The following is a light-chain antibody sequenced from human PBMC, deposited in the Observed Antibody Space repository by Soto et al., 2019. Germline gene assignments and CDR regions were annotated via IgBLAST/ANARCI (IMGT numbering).Light chain of an antibody. CDR1: SGYSNYN. J-gene: IGLJ7*01. CDR2: VGTGGIVG. CDR3: GADHGSGSNCVYV. V-gene: IGLV9-49*01. Sequence: QLVLTQPPSASASLGASVTLTCTLSSGYSNYNVDWYQQRPGKGPRFVMRVGTGGIVGSKGDGIPDRFSVLGSGLNRYLTIKNIQEGDESDYHCGADHGSGSNCVYVFGGGTQLTVL.